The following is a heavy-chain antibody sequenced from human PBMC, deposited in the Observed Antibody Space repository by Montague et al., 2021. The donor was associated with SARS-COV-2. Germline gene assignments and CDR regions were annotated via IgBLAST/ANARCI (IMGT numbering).Heavy chain of an antibody. CDR3: ARLESTRGVIIRGAFHI. Sequence: SETLSLTCSVSGDSINNSRYYWGWIRQPPGKGLEWIGAIYYSGSAYYNPSLKSHVTISVDTSKDQFSLKLNSVTATDTAVYYCARLESTRGVIIRGAFHIWGQGTKVTVSS. J-gene: IGHJ3*02. CDR2: IYYSGSA. CDR1: GDSINNSRYY. V-gene: IGHV4-39*01. D-gene: IGHD3-10*01.